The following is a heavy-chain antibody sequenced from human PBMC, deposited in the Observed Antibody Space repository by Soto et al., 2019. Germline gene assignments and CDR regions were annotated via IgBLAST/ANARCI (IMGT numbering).Heavy chain of an antibody. J-gene: IGHJ5*02. Sequence: GGSLRLSCAASGFTFSSYAMSWVRQAPGKGLEWVSAISGSGGSTYYADSVKGRFTISRDNSKNTLYLQMNSLRAEDTAVYYCAKDRVMVYAIGWFDPWGQGTLVTVSS. CDR2: ISGSGGST. V-gene: IGHV3-23*01. CDR1: GFTFSSYA. D-gene: IGHD2-8*01. CDR3: AKDRVMVYAIGWFDP.